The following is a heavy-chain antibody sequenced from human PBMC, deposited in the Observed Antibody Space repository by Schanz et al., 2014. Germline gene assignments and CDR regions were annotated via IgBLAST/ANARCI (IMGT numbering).Heavy chain of an antibody. CDR1: GYTFTSHG. CDR2: ITAYNGDT. CDR3: ARGGYSSGWYDRDIAHFDY. J-gene: IGHJ4*02. Sequence: QVQLAQSGAEVKKPGASVKVSCKASGYTFTSHGISWVRQAPGQGLEWMGWITAYNGDTNYALKLQGRVTMTTDTSASTAYMELTSLRSEDTAVYYCARGGYSSGWYDRDIAHFDYWGQGTLVTVSS. D-gene: IGHD6-19*01. V-gene: IGHV1-18*01.